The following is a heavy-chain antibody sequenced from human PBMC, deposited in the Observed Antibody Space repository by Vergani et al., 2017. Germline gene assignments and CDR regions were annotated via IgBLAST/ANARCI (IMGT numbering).Heavy chain of an antibody. CDR1: GGSISAGYYF. CDR2: ISASGNA. V-gene: IGHV4-61*02. CDR3: ARRSGGYYSGGKVHPLRTAFDV. J-gene: IGHJ3*01. Sequence: QVQLQASGPGRVKPSQTLSLTCTMSGGSISAGYYFWSWIRQPAGKGLEWLGHISASGNASHSPSLKTRVSMSVDTSKNHFSLTVTSVTAADTAIYFCARRSGGYYSGGKVHPLRTAFDVWGHGTVVTVSS. D-gene: IGHD2-15*01.